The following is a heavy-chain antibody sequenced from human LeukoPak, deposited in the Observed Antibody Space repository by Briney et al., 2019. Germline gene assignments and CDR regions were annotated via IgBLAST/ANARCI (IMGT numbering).Heavy chain of an antibody. CDR1: GFTFSSYW. D-gene: IGHD2-2*01. CDR3: AKTERDIVVVPDAIFDY. Sequence: GGSLRLSCAASGFTFSSYWMHWVRQAPGKGLEWVANIKQDGSEKYYVDSVKGRFTISRDNAKNSLYLQMNSLRAEDTAVYYRAKTERDIVVVPDAIFDYWGQGTLVTVSS. V-gene: IGHV3-7*01. CDR2: IKQDGSEK. J-gene: IGHJ4*02.